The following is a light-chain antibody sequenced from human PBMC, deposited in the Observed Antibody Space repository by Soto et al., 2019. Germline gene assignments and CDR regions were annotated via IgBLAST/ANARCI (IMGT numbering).Light chain of an antibody. V-gene: IGLV2-14*01. J-gene: IGLJ1*01. CDR3: SSYTSSSTPYV. Sequence: HSALTQPASVSGSPGQSITISCTGTSSDVGGYNYVSWYQQHPGKAPKLMIYDVSNRPSGVSNRFSGSKSGNTDSLTISGLQAEDEADYYCSSYTSSSTPYVFGTGTKLTVL. CDR2: DVS. CDR1: SSDVGGYNY.